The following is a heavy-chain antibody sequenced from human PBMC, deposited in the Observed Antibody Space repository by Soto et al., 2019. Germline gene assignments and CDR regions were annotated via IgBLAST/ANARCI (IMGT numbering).Heavy chain of an antibody. CDR1: GFTFSSYS. CDR2: ISSSSSTI. V-gene: IGHV3-48*02. Sequence: EVQLVESGGGLVQPGGSLRLSCAASGFTFSSYSMNWVRQAPGKGLEWVSYISSSSSTIYYADSVKGRFTISRDNAKNSLYRQMNSLSDEDTAVYYCARAPIAVAGNWFDPWGQGTLVTVSS. J-gene: IGHJ5*02. CDR3: ARAPIAVAGNWFDP. D-gene: IGHD6-19*01.